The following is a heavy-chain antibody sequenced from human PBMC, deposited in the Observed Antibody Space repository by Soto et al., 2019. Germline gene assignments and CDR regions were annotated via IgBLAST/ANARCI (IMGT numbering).Heavy chain of an antibody. CDR3: ARADPDASVGY. Sequence: SETLSLTCTVSGGSMSIHYWTWLRHPPGKGLEWIGYISYSGSTYYNPSLKSRVTISADTSRNQFSLKLSSVIAADTAVYYCARADPDASVGYWGQGTLVTVSS. D-gene: IGHD3-16*01. V-gene: IGHV4-59*11. J-gene: IGHJ4*02. CDR2: ISYSGST. CDR1: GGSMSIHY.